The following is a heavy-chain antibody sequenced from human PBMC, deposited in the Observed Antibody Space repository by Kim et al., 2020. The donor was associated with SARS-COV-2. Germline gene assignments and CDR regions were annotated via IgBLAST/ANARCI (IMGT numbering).Heavy chain of an antibody. J-gene: IGHJ4*02. D-gene: IGHD6-19*01. V-gene: IGHV3-11*06. CDR3: ARTGVHGYSSGWYVIDY. Sequence: QVRITISRDNPKNSLYLQLNSLRAEDTAVYYCARTGVHGYSSGWYVIDYWGQGTLVTVSS.